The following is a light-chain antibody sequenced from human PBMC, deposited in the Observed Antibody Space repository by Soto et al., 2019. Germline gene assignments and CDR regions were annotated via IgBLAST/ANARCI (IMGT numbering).Light chain of an antibody. J-gene: IGKJ5*01. V-gene: IGKV3-15*01. Sequence: ETVMTQSPATLSLSPGEGATLSFMASQSVRTKLAWYQQKAGQAPRLLIYGASTRATGVSDRFSGSGSGTEYTLTISSLQSEDFAVYYCQQYDTWPSITFGQGTRLEIK. CDR1: QSVRTK. CDR2: GAS. CDR3: QQYDTWPSIT.